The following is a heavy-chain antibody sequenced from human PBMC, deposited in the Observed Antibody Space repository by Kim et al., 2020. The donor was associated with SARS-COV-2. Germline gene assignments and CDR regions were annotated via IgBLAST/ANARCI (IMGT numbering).Heavy chain of an antibody. D-gene: IGHD5-18*01. V-gene: IGHV4-34*01. Sequence: KSRVTIAVDTSKNQCSLKLSSVTAADTAVYYCARGPDYRGYSYGYVFFDYWGQGTLVTVSS. CDR3: ARGPDYRGYSYGYVFFDY. J-gene: IGHJ4*02.